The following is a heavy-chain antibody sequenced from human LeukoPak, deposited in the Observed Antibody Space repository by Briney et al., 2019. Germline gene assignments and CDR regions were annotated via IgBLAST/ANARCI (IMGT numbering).Heavy chain of an antibody. CDR1: GDSISSYY. Sequence: SETLSLTCTVSGDSISSYYWSWIRQPPGKGLEWIGYIYYSGSTNYNPSLKGRVTISVDTSKNQFSLKLSSVTAADTAVYYCARVGPWVNPDYYYYYMDVWGKGTTVTVSS. V-gene: IGHV4-59*01. CDR3: ARVGPWVNPDYYYYYMDV. J-gene: IGHJ6*03. CDR2: IYYSGST. D-gene: IGHD1-14*01.